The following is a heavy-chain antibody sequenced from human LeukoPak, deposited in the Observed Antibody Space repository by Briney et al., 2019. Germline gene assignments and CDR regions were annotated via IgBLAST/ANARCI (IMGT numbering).Heavy chain of an antibody. V-gene: IGHV3-11*04. CDR3: ASRGDPPYYHFDY. J-gene: IGHJ4*02. D-gene: IGHD3-10*01. CDR1: GFTFSDYY. Sequence: GGSLRLSCAASGFTFSDYYMSWIRQAPGKGLEWVSYISSSGSTKYYADSVKGRFTISRDNAKNSLYLQMNSLRVEDTAVYYCASRGDPPYYHFDYWGQGTLVTVSS. CDR2: ISSSGSTK.